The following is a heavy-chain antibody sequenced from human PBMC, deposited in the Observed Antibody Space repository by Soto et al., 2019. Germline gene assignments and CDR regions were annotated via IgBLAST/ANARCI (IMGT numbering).Heavy chain of an antibody. D-gene: IGHD3-3*01. Sequence: GASVKVSCKASGFTFTSSAVQWVRQARGQRLEWIGWIVVGSGNTNYAQKFQERVTITRDMSTSTAYMELSSLRSEDTAVYYCHSGVLRFLDPGAFDIWGQGTMVTVSS. CDR3: HSGVLRFLDPGAFDI. V-gene: IGHV1-58*01. J-gene: IGHJ3*02. CDR2: IVVGSGNT. CDR1: GFTFTSSA.